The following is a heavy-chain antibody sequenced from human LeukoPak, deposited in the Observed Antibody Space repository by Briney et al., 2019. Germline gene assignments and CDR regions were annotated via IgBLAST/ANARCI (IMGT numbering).Heavy chain of an antibody. CDR3: ARRGLGSSWYWDY. D-gene: IGHD6-13*01. CDR2: ISSSSSYI. V-gene: IGHV3-21*01. Sequence: GGSPRLSCAASGFTFSSYSMNWVRQAPGKGLEWVSSISSSSSYIYYADSVKGRFTISRDNAKNSLYLQMNSLRAEDTAVYYCARRGLGSSWYWDYWGQGTLVTVSS. CDR1: GFTFSSYS. J-gene: IGHJ4*02.